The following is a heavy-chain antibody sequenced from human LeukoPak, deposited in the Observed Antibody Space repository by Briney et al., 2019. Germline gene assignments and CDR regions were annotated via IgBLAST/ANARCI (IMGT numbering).Heavy chain of an antibody. CDR1: GYTFSSYG. CDR3: ARGDLTGYDRFDY. Sequence: GASVKVSCKASGYTFSSYGISWVRQAPGQGLEWMGWISGYSGNTNYAQKLQGRVTMTTDTSTSTAYMELRSLSSDDTAVYYCARGDLTGYDRFDYWGQGTLVTVSS. CDR2: ISGYSGNT. D-gene: IGHD5-12*01. J-gene: IGHJ4*02. V-gene: IGHV1-18*01.